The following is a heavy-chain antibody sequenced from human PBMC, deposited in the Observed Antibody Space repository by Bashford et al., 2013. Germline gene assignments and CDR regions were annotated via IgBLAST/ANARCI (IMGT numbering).Heavy chain of an antibody. CDR1: GGSISGDFYF. CDR3: ARDERISYCTSTSCYGPKVHWFDP. D-gene: IGHD2-2*01. Sequence: SETLSLTCTVSGGSISGDFYFWVWIRQPPGMGLEWIGSIYYRGNAYYNPSLKSRVTMSVDTSNNQFSLKLSSVTAADAAMYYCARDERISYCTSTSCYGPKVHWFDPWGQGTLVTVSS. CDR2: IYYRGNA. J-gene: IGHJ5*02. V-gene: IGHV4-39*02.